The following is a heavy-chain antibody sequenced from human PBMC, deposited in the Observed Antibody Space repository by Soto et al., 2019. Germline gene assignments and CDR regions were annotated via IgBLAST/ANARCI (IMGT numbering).Heavy chain of an antibody. J-gene: IGHJ5*02. CDR2: ISAYNGNT. CDR3: ARASGSSYWFDP. CDR1: GYTFTSYG. Sequence: QVQLVQSGAEVKKPGASVKVSCKASGYTFTSYGIRWGRQAPGQGLEWMGWISAYNGNTNYAQKLQGRVTMTTDTSTSTVYMELRSLRSDDTAVYYCARASGSSYWFDPWGQGTLVTVSS. D-gene: IGHD1-26*01. V-gene: IGHV1-18*01.